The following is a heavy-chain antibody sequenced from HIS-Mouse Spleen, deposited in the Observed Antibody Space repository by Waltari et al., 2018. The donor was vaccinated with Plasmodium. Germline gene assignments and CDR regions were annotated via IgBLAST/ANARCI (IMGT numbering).Heavy chain of an antibody. J-gene: IGHJ4*02. CDR3: AKDRRSSSWYVDY. V-gene: IGHV3-30*18. D-gene: IGHD6-13*01. Sequence: QVQLVESGGGVVQPGRSLRLSCAAPGFTFSSYGIHWVRQAPGKGLEWVAVISYDGSNKYYADSVKGRFTISRDNSKNTLYLQMNSLRAEDTAVYYCAKDRRSSSWYVDYWGQGTLVTVSS. CDR2: ISYDGSNK. CDR1: GFTFSSYG.